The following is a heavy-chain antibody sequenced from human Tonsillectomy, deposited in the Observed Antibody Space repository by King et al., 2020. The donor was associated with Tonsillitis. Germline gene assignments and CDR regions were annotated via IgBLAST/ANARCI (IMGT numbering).Heavy chain of an antibody. CDR2: ISSSGSTI. J-gene: IGHJ6*03. CDR1: GFTFSSYE. D-gene: IGHD6-13*01. CDR3: ARGPPAIAAAAPGGYYYYYYMDV. Sequence: VQLVESGGGLVQPGGSLRLSCAASGFTFSSYEMNWVRQAPGKGLEWVSYISSSGSTIYYADSVKGRFTISRDNAKNSLYLQMNSLRAEDTAVYYCARGPPAIAAAAPGGYYYYYYMDVWGKGTTVTVSS. V-gene: IGHV3-48*03.